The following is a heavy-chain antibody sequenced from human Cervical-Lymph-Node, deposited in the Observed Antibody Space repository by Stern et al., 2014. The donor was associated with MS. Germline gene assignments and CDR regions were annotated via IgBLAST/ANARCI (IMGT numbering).Heavy chain of an antibody. CDR1: GYSFTGYD. Sequence: VQLVESGAEVKKPGASAKDSCKASGYSFTGYDMHWVRQAPGQGLECRGRINPNSGGTNYEQKFEGRVTITSDTSINTAYMDLSSLRSDDTAVYYCATVGTSDYWGQGTLVTVSS. V-gene: IGHV1-2*06. CDR3: ATVGTSDY. CDR2: INPNSGGT. J-gene: IGHJ4*02.